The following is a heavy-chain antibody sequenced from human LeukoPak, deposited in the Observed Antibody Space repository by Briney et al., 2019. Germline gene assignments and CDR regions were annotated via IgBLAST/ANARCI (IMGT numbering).Heavy chain of an antibody. D-gene: IGHD6-6*01. CDR3: ARDSSIAARPDWSRKTLFDY. Sequence: SETLSLTCTVSGGSISSSSYYWGWIRQPPGKGLEWIGSIYYSGSTYYNPSLKSRVTISVDTSKNQFSLKLSSVTAADTAVYYCARDSSIAARPDWSRKTLFDYWGQGTLVTVSS. CDR2: IYYSGST. V-gene: IGHV4-39*07. J-gene: IGHJ4*02. CDR1: GGSISSSSYY.